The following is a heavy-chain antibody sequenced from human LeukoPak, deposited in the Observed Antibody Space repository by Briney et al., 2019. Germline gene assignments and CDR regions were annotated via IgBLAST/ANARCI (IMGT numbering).Heavy chain of an antibody. Sequence: ASVKVSCKGSGYTFTNYAMHWVRQAPGQSLEWMGWINAGNGDTKYSQKFQGRVTITRDTSATTTYMKLSSLRSTDTAVYHCARERGWGGLLRDALDIWGQGTMVAVSS. J-gene: IGHJ3*02. CDR2: INAGNGDT. D-gene: IGHD2-21*02. V-gene: IGHV1-3*01. CDR3: ARERGWGGLLRDALDI. CDR1: GYTFTNYA.